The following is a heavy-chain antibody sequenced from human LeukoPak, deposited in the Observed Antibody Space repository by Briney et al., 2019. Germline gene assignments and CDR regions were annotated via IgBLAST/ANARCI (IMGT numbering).Heavy chain of an antibody. V-gene: IGHV3-23*01. CDR3: ARGGAYSSSMIDY. J-gene: IGHJ4*02. CDR2: ISGSGGST. Sequence: GGSLRLSCAASGFTFSSYAMSWVRQAPGKGLEWVSTISGSGGSTYYADSVKGRLTISRDNSKNTVNLEMNSLRAEDTAVYYCARGGAYSSSMIDYWGQGTMVSVSS. CDR1: GFTFSSYA. D-gene: IGHD6-6*01.